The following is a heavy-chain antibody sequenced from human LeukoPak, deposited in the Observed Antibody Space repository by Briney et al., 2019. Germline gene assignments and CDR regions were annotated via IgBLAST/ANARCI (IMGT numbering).Heavy chain of an antibody. D-gene: IGHD4-17*01. J-gene: IGHJ3*02. V-gene: IGHV1-18*01. CDR3: AREMVGDDYGDYPHAFDI. CDR2: ISAYNGNT. CDR1: GYTFTSYG. Sequence: ASVKVSCKASGYTFTSYGISWVRQAPGQGLERMGWISAYNGNTNYAQKLQGRVTMTTDTSTSTAYMELRSLRSDDTAVYYCAREMVGDDYGDYPHAFDIWGQGTMVTVSS.